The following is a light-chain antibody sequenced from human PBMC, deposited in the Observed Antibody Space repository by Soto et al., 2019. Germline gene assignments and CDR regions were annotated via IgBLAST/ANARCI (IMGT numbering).Light chain of an antibody. CDR2: EVR. V-gene: IGLV2-14*01. J-gene: IGLJ1*01. CDR1: SSDVGFYNY. CDR3: SSFTNTDTLV. Sequence: QSALTQPASVSGSPGQSITISCTGTSSDVGFYNYVSWYRQNPGKAPKLMIYEVRNRPSGVSNRFSGSKSGNTASLTISGLQAEDEADYYCSSFTNTDTLVFGTGTKLTVL.